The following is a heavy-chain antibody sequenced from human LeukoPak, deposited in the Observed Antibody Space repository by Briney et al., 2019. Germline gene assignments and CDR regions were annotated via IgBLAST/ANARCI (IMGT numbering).Heavy chain of an antibody. CDR3: AKAGKLLWLAYYFDY. Sequence: GGSLRLSCAASGFTFSSYAMSWVRQAPGKGLEWVSAISGSGGSTYYADSVKGQFTISRDNSKNTLYLQMNSLRAEDTAVYYCAKAGKLLWLAYYFDYWGQGTLVTVSS. V-gene: IGHV3-23*01. CDR2: ISGSGGST. CDR1: GFTFSSYA. D-gene: IGHD3-10*01. J-gene: IGHJ4*02.